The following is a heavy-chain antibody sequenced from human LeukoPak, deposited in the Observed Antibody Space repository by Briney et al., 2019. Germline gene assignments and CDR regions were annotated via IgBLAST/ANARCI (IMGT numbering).Heavy chain of an antibody. Sequence: GGSLRLSCAASGFTFSSYSMNWVRQAPGKGLEWVSYISSSSTIYYADFVKGRFTISRDNAKNSLYLQMNSLRAEDTAVYYCARVRCTNGVCYEFDYWGQGTLVTVSS. J-gene: IGHJ4*02. CDR2: ISSSSTI. CDR3: ARVRCTNGVCYEFDY. CDR1: GFTFSSYS. D-gene: IGHD2-8*01. V-gene: IGHV3-48*04.